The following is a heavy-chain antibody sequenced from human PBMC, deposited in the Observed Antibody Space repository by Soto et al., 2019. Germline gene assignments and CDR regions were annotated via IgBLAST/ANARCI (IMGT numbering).Heavy chain of an antibody. CDR3: ARDYGGTNCFDP. CDR1: GGSISSGGYF. CDR2: IYHSGST. D-gene: IGHD4-17*01. V-gene: IGHV4-30-2*01. Sequence: PSETLSLTCAVSGGSISSGGYFWSWIRQPPGKGLEWIGYIYHSGSTYYNPSLKSRVTISVDTSKKQFSLKLSSVTAADTAVYYCARDYGGTNCFDPWGQGTLVTVSS. J-gene: IGHJ5*02.